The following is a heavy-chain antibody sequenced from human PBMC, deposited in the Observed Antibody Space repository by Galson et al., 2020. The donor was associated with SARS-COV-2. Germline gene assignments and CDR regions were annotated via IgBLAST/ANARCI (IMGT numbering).Heavy chain of an antibody. D-gene: IGHD7-27*01. V-gene: IGHV3-74*01. CDR2: IYSEGSST. CDR1: GFTFSNHW. Sequence: GGSLRLSCAVSGFTFSNHWMHWVRQAPGRGLVWVSRIYSEGSSTRYADSVKGRFTISGDNAKNTLYLQMNSLRAEDTAVYYCARGDMGNDYFDYWGQGTLVTVSS. J-gene: IGHJ4*02. CDR3: ARGDMGNDYFDY.